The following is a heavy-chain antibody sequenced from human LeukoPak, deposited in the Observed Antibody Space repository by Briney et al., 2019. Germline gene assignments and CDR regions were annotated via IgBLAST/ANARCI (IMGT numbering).Heavy chain of an antibody. CDR3: ARERPYYYGSGSYYNTPLANY. CDR1: GYTFTSYG. V-gene: IGHV1-18*01. CDR2: ISAYNGNT. Sequence: ASVKVSCKASGYTFTSYGISWVRQAPGQGLEWMGWISAYNGNTNYAQKLQGRVTMTTDTSTSTAYMELRSLRYDDTAVYYCARERPYYYGSGSYYNTPLANYWGQGTLVTVSS. D-gene: IGHD3-10*01. J-gene: IGHJ4*02.